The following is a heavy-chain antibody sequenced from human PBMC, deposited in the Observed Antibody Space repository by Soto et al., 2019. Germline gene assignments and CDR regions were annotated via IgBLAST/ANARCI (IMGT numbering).Heavy chain of an antibody. CDR2: IYPGDSDT. CDR3: ARGSKAAAGTGWFDP. D-gene: IGHD6-13*01. CDR1: GYSFTSYW. V-gene: IGHV5-51*01. J-gene: IGHJ5*02. Sequence: PGESLKISCKGSGYSFTSYWIGWVRQMPGKGLEWMGIIYPGDSDTRYSPSFQGQVTISADKSISTAYLQWSSLKASDTAMYYFARGSKAAAGTGWFDPWGQGTLVTVPS.